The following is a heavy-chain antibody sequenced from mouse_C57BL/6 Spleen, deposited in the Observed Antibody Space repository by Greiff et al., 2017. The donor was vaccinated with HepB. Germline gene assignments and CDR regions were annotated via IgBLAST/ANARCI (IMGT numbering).Heavy chain of an antibody. CDR1: GYAFSSSW. CDR2: IYPGDGDT. J-gene: IGHJ3*01. CDR3: AVELLSWFAY. D-gene: IGHD2-1*01. Sequence: QVQLKQSGPELVKPGASVKISCKASGYAFSSSWMNWVKQRPGKGLEWIGRIYPGDGDTNYNGKFKGKATLTADKSSSTAYMQLSSLTSEDSAVYFCAVELLSWFAYWGQGTLVTVSA. V-gene: IGHV1-82*01.